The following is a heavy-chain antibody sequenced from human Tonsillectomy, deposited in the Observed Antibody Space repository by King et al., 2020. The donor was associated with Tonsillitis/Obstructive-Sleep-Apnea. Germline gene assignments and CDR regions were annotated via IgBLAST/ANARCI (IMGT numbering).Heavy chain of an antibody. Sequence: QLQQWGAGLLKPSETLSLTCAVYGGSVSGYYWSWIRQPPGKGLEWIGEINHGGRTNYNPSLKRRVTISVDTSKNQFSLNRSSVTAADTAVYYCARVIERWGWPDCWGQGTLVTVSS. V-gene: IGHV4-34*01. J-gene: IGHJ4*02. D-gene: IGHD3-16*01. CDR1: GGSVSGYY. CDR2: INHGGRT. CDR3: ARVIERWGWPDC.